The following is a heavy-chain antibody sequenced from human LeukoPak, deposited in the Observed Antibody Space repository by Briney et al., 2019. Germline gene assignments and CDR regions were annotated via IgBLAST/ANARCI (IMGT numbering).Heavy chain of an antibody. CDR2: ISKNGKTI. CDR1: GFTFSSYW. Sequence: GGSLRLSCAASGFTFSSYWMHWVRQAPGKGLEWLSYISKNGKTIYYADSVKGRFTISRDNAKKSVYLQMNSLRAEDTAVYYCATTGLLGDIPWGQGTLVTVSS. D-gene: IGHD3-10*01. CDR3: ATTGLLGDIP. V-gene: IGHV3-48*04. J-gene: IGHJ5*02.